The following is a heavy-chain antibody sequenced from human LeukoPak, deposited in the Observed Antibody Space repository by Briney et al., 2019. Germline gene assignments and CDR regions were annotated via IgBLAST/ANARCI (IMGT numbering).Heavy chain of an antibody. CDR1: GFTFSSYY. CDR3: ARDWIDRGTFDP. V-gene: IGHV3-74*01. Sequence: GGALRLSCAASGFTFSSYYMHWVRQAPGKGLVWVSRIKSDGSVTGYADSVKGRFAISRDNAKNTLYLQMNSLRAEDTAVYYCARDWIDRGTFDPWGQGNLVTVSS. D-gene: IGHD2-2*03. J-gene: IGHJ5*02. CDR2: IKSDGSVT.